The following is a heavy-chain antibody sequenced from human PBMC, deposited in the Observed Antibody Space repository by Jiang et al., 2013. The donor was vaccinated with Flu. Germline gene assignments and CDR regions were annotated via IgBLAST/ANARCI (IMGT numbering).Heavy chain of an antibody. J-gene: IGHJ4*02. Sequence: YAQKFQGRVTMTEDTSTDTAYMELSSLRSEDTAVYYCATVSLGWSIAARHEGYWGQGTLVTVSS. D-gene: IGHD6-6*01. V-gene: IGHV1-24*01. CDR3: ATVSLGWSIAARHEGY.